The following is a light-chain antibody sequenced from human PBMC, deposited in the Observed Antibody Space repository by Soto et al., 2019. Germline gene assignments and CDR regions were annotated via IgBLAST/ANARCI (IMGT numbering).Light chain of an antibody. CDR2: GAS. CDR3: QQFNSYPIT. CDR1: QSVSLS. J-gene: IGKJ5*01. Sequence: EILLTQSPATLSVSLVDISTLSCRASQSVSLSLAWYQMRPGQPPRLLIYGASTRATDIPARFSGSGSGTDFTLTISGLQPDDFATYYCQQFNSYPITFGQGTRLEIK. V-gene: IGKV3-15*01.